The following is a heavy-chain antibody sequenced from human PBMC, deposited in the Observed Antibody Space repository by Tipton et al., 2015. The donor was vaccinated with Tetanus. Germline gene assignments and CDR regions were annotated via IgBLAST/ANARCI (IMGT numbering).Heavy chain of an antibody. V-gene: IGHV4-31*03. CDR3: ARDQARGARGWNYFDN. J-gene: IGHJ4*02. CDR2: IYNSGST. CDR1: GGSISSGGYY. D-gene: IGHD1-26*01. Sequence: GLVKPSQTLSLTCTVSGGSISSGGYYWSWIRQHPGKGLEWIGDIYNSGSTYYNPSLKSRVPLLVDTTKNQFSRKLKSVTAADTAVYYCARDQARGARGWNYFDNWGQGSLVTVST.